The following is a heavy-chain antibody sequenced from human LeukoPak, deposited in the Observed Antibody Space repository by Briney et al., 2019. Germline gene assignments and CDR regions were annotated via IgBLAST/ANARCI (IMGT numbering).Heavy chain of an antibody. CDR1: GFTFSNYG. CDR2: IWYDGSRK. CDR3: AKARDGYNYGHH. J-gene: IGHJ4*02. D-gene: IGHD5-24*01. V-gene: IGHV3-33*03. Sequence: GGSLRLSCVGSGFTFSNYGMHWVRQGPGKGLEWVALIWYDGSRKLYSDSVRGRFTISRDNSKNTLYLEMDSLRDEDTAKYYCAKARDGYNYGHHWGQGTLVTVSS.